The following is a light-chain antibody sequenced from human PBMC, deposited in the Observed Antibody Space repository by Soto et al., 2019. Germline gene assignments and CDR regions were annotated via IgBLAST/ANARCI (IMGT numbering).Light chain of an antibody. V-gene: IGKV3-20*01. CDR2: GAS. J-gene: IGKJ5*01. CDR1: QSVTSTY. CDR3: QQYDNSPIT. Sequence: GGRATLSCRASQSVTSTYLAWYQQKPGQAPRLLIYGASSRPTGIPDRFSGTGSETDFTLTISRLEPEDVAVYYCQQYDNSPITFGQGTRLEI.